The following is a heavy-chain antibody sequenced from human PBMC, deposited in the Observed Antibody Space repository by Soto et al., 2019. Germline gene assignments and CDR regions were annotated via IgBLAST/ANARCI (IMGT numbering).Heavy chain of an antibody. CDR2: ITPNSGDT. V-gene: IGHV1-2*06. Sequence: QVRLVQSGAEVKKAGASVKVSCKTSGYIFTGYFIHWVRQTPGQGLQWMGRITPNSGDTNYGQTFQGRVTFNADTSTSKAYMGLSGQRSDDTALYYCVRWGYGSNSLEFWGQGTLVTVSS. J-gene: IGHJ4*03. CDR1: GYIFTGYF. CDR3: VRWGYGSNSLEF. D-gene: IGHD4-17*01.